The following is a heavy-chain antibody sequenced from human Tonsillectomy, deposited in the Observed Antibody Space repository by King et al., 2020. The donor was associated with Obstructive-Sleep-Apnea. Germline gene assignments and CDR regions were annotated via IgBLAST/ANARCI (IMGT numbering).Heavy chain of an antibody. CDR3: ARTHGAYCGGDCYHFDY. J-gene: IGHJ4*02. CDR2: CYYSGST. V-gene: IGHV4-59*01. Sequence: QLQESGPGLVKPSETLSLTCTFSGGSISSYYWSWIRQPPGKGLEWIWYCYYSGSTNYNPSLKSRVTISVDTSKNQFSLTLSSVTAADTAVYYCARTHGAYCGGDCYHFDYWGQGTLVSVSS. CDR1: GGSISSYY. D-gene: IGHD2-21*02.